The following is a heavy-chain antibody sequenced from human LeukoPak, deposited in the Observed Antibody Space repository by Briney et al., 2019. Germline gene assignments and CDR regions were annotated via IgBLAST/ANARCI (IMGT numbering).Heavy chain of an antibody. CDR1: GFSFSSLR. V-gene: IGHV3-64D*06. D-gene: IGHD5-18*01. J-gene: IGHJ4*02. CDR3: VRDMDTAMVIDY. CDR2: ISSDGGST. Sequence: GGSLRLSCSASGFSFSSLRMHWVRQAPGKGLEYVSGISSDGGSTYYADSVKGRFTISRDNSKNTLFIQVSSLRPEDTAVYYCVRDMDTAMVIDYWGQGTLVTVSS.